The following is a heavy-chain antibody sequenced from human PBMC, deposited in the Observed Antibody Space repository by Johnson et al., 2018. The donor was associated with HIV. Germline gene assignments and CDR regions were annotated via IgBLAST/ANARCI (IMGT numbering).Heavy chain of an antibody. J-gene: IGHJ3*02. D-gene: IGHD3-10*01. CDR1: GFTVSSNY. V-gene: IGHV3-66*01. Sequence: VQLVESGGGLVQPGGSLRLSCASSGFTVSSNYMSWVRQAPGKGLEWVSVIYSGGSTYYTDSVKGRFTISRDNSKNKVYLQMNSLRAEDTAVDYCARDRFGSVRPNSFDMWGQGTMVTVSS. CDR2: IYSGGST. CDR3: ARDRFGSVRPNSFDM.